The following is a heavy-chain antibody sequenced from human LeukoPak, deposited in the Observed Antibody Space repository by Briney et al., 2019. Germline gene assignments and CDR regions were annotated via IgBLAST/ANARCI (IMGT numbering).Heavy chain of an antibody. D-gene: IGHD6-19*01. CDR3: AKPSSGWYLLDY. CDR1: GFTFNTYA. V-gene: IGHV3-23*01. CDR2: ISGSGGST. J-gene: IGHJ4*02. Sequence: PGGSLRLSCAASGFTFNTYAMSWVRQAPGEGLEWVSAISGSGGSTDYSDSVKGRFTISRDNSKNTLYLQMNSLRAEDTAVYYCAKPSSGWYLLDYWGQGTLVTVSS.